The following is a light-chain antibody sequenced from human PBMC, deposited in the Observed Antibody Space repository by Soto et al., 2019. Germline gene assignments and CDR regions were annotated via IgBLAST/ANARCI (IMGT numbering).Light chain of an antibody. CDR2: GAS. Sequence: EIVLTQSPGTVSWSPGERATLSCRASQSVSSRNLAWYQQKPGQAPSLLIFGASNRATGIPDRFSDSGSGTDFTLTISRLEPEDCAVYYCLRYGDSPPAYTFGQGTKLEIK. J-gene: IGKJ2*01. V-gene: IGKV3-20*01. CDR1: QSVSSRN. CDR3: LRYGDSPPAYT.